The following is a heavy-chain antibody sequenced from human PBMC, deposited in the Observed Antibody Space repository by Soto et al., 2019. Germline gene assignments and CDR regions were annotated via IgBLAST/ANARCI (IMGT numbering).Heavy chain of an antibody. CDR2: ISAYNGNT. Sequence: QVQLVQSGAEVKKPGASVKVSCKASGYTFTSYGISWVRQAPGQGLEWMGWISAYNGNTNYAQKLQGRVTMTTDTSTSTAYMELRGLRSDDTTVYYCSRLDVDTEHLSSAHYGMDVWGQGTTVTVSS. CDR3: SRLDVDTEHLSSAHYGMDV. CDR1: GYTFTSYG. D-gene: IGHD5-18*01. J-gene: IGHJ6*02. V-gene: IGHV1-18*01.